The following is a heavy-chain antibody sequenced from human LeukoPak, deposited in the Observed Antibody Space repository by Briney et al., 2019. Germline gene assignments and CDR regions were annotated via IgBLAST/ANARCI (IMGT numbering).Heavy chain of an antibody. CDR1: GFTFSSYG. Sequence: GGSLRLSCAASGFTFSSYGMHWVRQAPGKGLEWVAVIWYDGSNKYYADSVKGRSTISRDNSKNTLYLQMNSLRAEDTAVYYCAKDSSSLAHFDYWGQGTLVTVSS. J-gene: IGHJ4*02. D-gene: IGHD6-13*01. CDR3: AKDSSSLAHFDY. V-gene: IGHV3-33*06. CDR2: IWYDGSNK.